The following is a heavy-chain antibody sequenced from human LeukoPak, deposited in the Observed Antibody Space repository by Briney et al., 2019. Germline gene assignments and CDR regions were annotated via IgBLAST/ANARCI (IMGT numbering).Heavy chain of an antibody. CDR3: ARDPWGSSGYFQH. Sequence: GGSLRLSCVASGFSFRGFAMNWVRQAPGKGLEWVSLISTSSSYIYYADSVKGRFTISRDNAKNSLYLQMNTLRAEDTAVYYCARDPWGSSGYFQHWGQGTLVTVSS. CDR1: GFSFRGFA. CDR2: ISTSSSYI. J-gene: IGHJ1*01. D-gene: IGHD6-19*01. V-gene: IGHV3-21*01.